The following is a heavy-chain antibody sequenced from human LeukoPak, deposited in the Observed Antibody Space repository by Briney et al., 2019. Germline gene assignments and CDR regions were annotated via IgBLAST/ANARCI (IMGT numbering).Heavy chain of an antibody. J-gene: IGHJ4*02. CDR2: IIPILGIA. V-gene: IGHV1-69*04. CDR1: GGTFSSYA. Sequence: ASVKVSCKASGGTFSSYAISWVRQAPGQGLEWMGRIIPILGIANYAQKFQGRVTITADKSTSTAYMELSSLRSEDTAVYYCARGHSGYSSSPSGDYWGQGTRVTVSS. CDR3: ARGHSGYSSSPSGDY. D-gene: IGHD6-13*01.